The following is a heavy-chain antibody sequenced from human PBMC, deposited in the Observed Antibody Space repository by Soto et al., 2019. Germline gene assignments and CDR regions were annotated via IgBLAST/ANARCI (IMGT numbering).Heavy chain of an antibody. Sequence: QVQLVQSGAEVKKPGASVKVSCKASGYMFSNYDIIWVRQATGQGLEWMGWMNPDSDKTDYAQKFKARVTMTGNTSISTAYMALTALTYEDTALYYCARPGARYCGGDCYSSHWGQGTLVTVSS. CDR3: ARPGARYCGGDCYSSH. V-gene: IGHV1-8*01. CDR2: MNPDSDKT. D-gene: IGHD2-21*02. CDR1: GYMFSNYD. J-gene: IGHJ4*02.